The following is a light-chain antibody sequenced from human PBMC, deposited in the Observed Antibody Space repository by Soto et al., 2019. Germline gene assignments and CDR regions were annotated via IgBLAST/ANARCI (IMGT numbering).Light chain of an antibody. J-gene: IGKJ3*01. CDR3: LQYYSYPPFT. V-gene: IGKV1-8*01. Sequence: AIRMTQSPSSLSASTGDRVTITCRASQGISSSLAWYQQKPVKAPKLLIYAASTLQSGVPSRFIGSGSGKDFTLTISCRQSEDFATYYCLQYYSYPPFTFGPGTKVDIK. CDR2: AAS. CDR1: QGISSS.